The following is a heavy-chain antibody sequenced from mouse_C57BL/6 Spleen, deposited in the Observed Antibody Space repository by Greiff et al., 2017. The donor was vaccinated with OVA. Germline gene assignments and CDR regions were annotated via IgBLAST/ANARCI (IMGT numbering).Heavy chain of an antibody. Sequence: EVKLVESGGGLVKPGGSLKLSCAASGFTFSDYRMHWVRQAPEKGLEWVAYISSGSSTIYYADTVKGRFTISRDNAKNTLFLQMTSLRSEDTAMFYCTSGLFAYWGQGTLVTVSA. J-gene: IGHJ3*01. D-gene: IGHD3-1*01. CDR2: ISSGSSTI. CDR1: GFTFSDYR. V-gene: IGHV5-17*01. CDR3: TSGLFAY.